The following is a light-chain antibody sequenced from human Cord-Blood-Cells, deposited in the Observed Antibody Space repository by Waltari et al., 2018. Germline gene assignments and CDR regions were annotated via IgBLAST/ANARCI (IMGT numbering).Light chain of an antibody. V-gene: IGLV3-19*01. CDR2: GKN. J-gene: IGLJ2*01. Sequence: SSELTQDPAVSVALGQTVRITCKGDSLRSYYASWYQQKPGQAPVLVIYGKNNRPSGIPDRFFGSSSGNTASLTITGAQAEDEADYYCNSRDSSGNHLRVVFGGGTKLTVL. CDR1: SLRSYY. CDR3: NSRDSSGNHLRVV.